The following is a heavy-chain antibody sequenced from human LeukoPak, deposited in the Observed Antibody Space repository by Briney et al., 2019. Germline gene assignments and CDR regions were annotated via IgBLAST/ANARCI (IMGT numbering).Heavy chain of an antibody. V-gene: IGHV1-8*02. Sequence: GASVKVSCKASGYTLTDYYMHWVRQAPGQGLEWMGWMNPNSGNTGYAQKFQGRVTMTRNTSISTAYMELSSLRSEDTAVYYCARGAPYDFWSGYYPLYYYYYYGMDVWGQGTTVTVSS. CDR2: MNPNSGNT. J-gene: IGHJ6*02. CDR1: GYTLTDYY. D-gene: IGHD3-3*01. CDR3: ARGAPYDFWSGYYPLYYYYYYGMDV.